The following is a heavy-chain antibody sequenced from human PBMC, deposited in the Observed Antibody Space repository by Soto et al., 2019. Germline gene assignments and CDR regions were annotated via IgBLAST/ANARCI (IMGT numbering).Heavy chain of an antibody. CDR1: GFTFSSYA. CDR2: ISGSGGST. CDR3: AKDREAVAGTSDY. D-gene: IGHD6-19*01. Sequence: SLSCAASGFTFSSYAMSWVRQAPGKGLEWVSAISGSGGSTYYADSVKGRFTISRDNSKNTLYLQMNSLRAEDTAVYYCAKDREAVAGTSDYWGQGTLVTVSS. V-gene: IGHV3-23*01. J-gene: IGHJ4*02.